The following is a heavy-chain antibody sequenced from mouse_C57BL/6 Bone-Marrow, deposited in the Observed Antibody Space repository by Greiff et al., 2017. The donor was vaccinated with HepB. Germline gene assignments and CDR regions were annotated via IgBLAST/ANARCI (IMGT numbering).Heavy chain of an antibody. CDR3: ARGMRKGYYLYYYAMDY. D-gene: IGHD2-3*01. Sequence: EVQLVESGGGLVKPGGSLKLSCAASGFTFSDYGMHWVRQAPEKGLEWVAYISSGSSTIYYADTVKGRFTIYRDNAKNNLFLQMTSMRYEDTAMYYCARGMRKGYYLYYYAMDYWCQGTSVTVSS. V-gene: IGHV5-17*01. J-gene: IGHJ4*01. CDR2: ISSGSSTI. CDR1: GFTFSDYG.